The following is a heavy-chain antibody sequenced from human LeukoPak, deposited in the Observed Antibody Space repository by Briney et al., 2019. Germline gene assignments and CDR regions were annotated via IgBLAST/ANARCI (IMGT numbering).Heavy chain of an antibody. Sequence: GGSLRLSCTASGFSFSSFEMNWVRQAPGKGLEWVSYISSSGTTVYYADSVKGRFTISRDNARNSLFLQMNSLGVEDTAVYYCARDQLLTWPWADYYGLDVWGQGTTVTVSS. CDR3: ARDQLLTWPWADYYGLDV. D-gene: IGHD4-23*01. J-gene: IGHJ6*02. V-gene: IGHV3-48*03. CDR2: ISSSGTTV. CDR1: GFSFSSFE.